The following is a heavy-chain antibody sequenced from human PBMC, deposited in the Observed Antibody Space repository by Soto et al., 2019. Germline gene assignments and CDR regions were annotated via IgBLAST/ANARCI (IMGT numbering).Heavy chain of an antibody. CDR2: INPNSGGT. CDR3: ARGEVLRWETNYFDY. D-gene: IGHD1-26*01. CDR1: GYPFTGYY. J-gene: IGHJ4*02. Sequence: GGSVKVSFKSSGYPFTGYYMHLVRQAPGQGLEWMGWINPNSGGTNYSQKFQGRVTMTRDTSISTAYMDLSRLRSDDTAVYYCARGEVLRWETNYFDYWGQGTLVTVSS. V-gene: IGHV1-2*02.